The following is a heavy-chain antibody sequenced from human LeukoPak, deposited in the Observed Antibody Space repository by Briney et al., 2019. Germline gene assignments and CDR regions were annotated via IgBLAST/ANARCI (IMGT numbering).Heavy chain of an antibody. D-gene: IGHD6-6*01. J-gene: IGHJ4*02. CDR1: GYSFTSYD. CDR3: AREGSSSSDY. CDR2: INPNSGGT. Sequence: ASVKVSCKASGYSFTSYDINWVRQAPGQGLEWMGWINPNSGGTNYAQKFQGRVTMTRDTSISTAYMELSRLRSDDTAVYYCAREGSSSSDYWGQGTLVTVSS. V-gene: IGHV1-2*02.